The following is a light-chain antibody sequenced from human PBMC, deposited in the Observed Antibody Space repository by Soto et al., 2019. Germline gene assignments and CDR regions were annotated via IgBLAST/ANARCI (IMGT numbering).Light chain of an antibody. V-gene: IGKV3-11*01. J-gene: IGKJ5*01. Sequence: EIVLTQSPATLSSSPGESATLSCRASQSISTYLAWYQQKPGQAPRLLISDASKRAAGVPARFTGSGSGTDFTLTISSLEPDDFVVYYCLHRSDGTQVKIIGHGRRLDIX. CDR3: LHRSDGTQVKI. CDR1: QSISTY. CDR2: DAS.